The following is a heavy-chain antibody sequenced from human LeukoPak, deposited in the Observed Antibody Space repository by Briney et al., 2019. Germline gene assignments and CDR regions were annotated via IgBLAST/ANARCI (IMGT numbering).Heavy chain of an antibody. Sequence: QPGGSLRLSCAASGFTFSSYWMHWVRQAPGKGLVWVSRINTDGSSTSYADSVKGRFTISRDNAKNTLYLQMNSLRAEDTAIYYCAKGQRYNWDDDAVDMWGQGTMVIVSS. D-gene: IGHD1-20*01. J-gene: IGHJ3*02. V-gene: IGHV3-74*01. CDR2: INTDGSST. CDR3: AKGQRYNWDDDAVDM. CDR1: GFTFSSYW.